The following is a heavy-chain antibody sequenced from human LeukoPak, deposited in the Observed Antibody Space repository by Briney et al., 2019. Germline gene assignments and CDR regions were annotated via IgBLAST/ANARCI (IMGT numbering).Heavy chain of an antibody. CDR1: GFTFSSYW. V-gene: IGHV3-74*01. Sequence: PGGSLRLSCAASGFTFSSYWMHWVRQAPGKGLVWVSRINSDGSSTSYADSVKGRFTISRDNAKNTLYLQMNSLRAEDTAVYYCARGEVLLWFGELFRSDYYSMDVWGQGTTVTVCS. J-gene: IGHJ6*02. CDR2: INSDGSST. D-gene: IGHD3-10*01. CDR3: ARGEVLLWFGELFRSDYYSMDV.